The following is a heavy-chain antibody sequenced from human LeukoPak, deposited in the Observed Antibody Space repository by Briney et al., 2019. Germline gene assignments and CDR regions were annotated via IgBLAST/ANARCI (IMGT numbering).Heavy chain of an antibody. CDR1: GYTFTSYY. J-gene: IGHJ3*02. D-gene: IGHD3-22*01. Sequence: GASMKVSCKASGYTFTSYYMHWVRQAPGQGLEWMGIINPSGGSTSYAQKFQGRVSMTRDMSTSTVYMGLSSLKSEDTAVYYCARNTYYYDSSGSKPGAFDIWGQGTMVTVSS. V-gene: IGHV1-46*01. CDR3: ARNTYYYDSSGSKPGAFDI. CDR2: INPSGGST.